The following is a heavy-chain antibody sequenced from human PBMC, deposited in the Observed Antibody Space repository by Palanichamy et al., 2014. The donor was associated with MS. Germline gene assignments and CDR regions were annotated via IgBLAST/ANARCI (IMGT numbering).Heavy chain of an antibody. D-gene: IGHD1-26*01. V-gene: IGHV3-48*01. Sequence: EVQLVESGGGLVQPGGSRETLLCSVWIRLQYLCHELGPPGSRKGLEWISYISANSAAIYYAGSVKGRFTISRDNAENSLSLQMNSLSAEDTALYYCARSIMGATVFDYWGQGTLVTVSS. CDR2: ISANSAAI. CDR1: IRLQYLC. J-gene: IGHJ4*02. CDR3: ARSIMGATVFDY.